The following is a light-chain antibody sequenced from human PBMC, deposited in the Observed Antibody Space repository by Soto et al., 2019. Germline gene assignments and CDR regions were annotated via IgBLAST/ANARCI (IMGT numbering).Light chain of an antibody. V-gene: IGLV2-14*03. J-gene: IGLJ2*01. CDR1: SSDVGGYNY. CDR2: DVS. CDR3: SSYTSTSL. Sequence: QSVLTQPASVSGSPGQSITISCTGTSSDVGGYNYISWYQQHPGKAPKLMIYDVSYRPSGVSNRFSGSKSGNTASLTISGLQAEDEADYYYSSYTSTSLFGGGTKLTVL.